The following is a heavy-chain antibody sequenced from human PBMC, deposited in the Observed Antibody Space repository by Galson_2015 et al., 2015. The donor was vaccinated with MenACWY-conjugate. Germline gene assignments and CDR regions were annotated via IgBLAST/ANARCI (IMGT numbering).Heavy chain of an antibody. D-gene: IGHD5-18*01. J-gene: IGHJ4*02. CDR3: ARENTYNYAYAVDY. V-gene: IGHV3-7*03. CDR1: GFAFSTYW. CDR2: IKKDSSEI. Sequence: SLRLSCAASGFAFSTYWMTWVRQAPGKGLEWVANIKKDSSEIHYVDSVKGRFTISRDNAKNSLYPQMNSLRAEDTAVYYCARENTYNYAYAVDYWGQGTLVTVSS.